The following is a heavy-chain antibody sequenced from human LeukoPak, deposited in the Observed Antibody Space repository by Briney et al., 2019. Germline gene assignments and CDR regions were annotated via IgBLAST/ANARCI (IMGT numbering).Heavy chain of an antibody. CDR1: GFTFSVYA. CDR2: ISGSGGST. J-gene: IGHJ4*02. CDR3: AKGRDGGY. D-gene: IGHD3-10*01. V-gene: IGHV3-23*01. Sequence: PGESLRLSCAASGFTFSVYAMSWVRQAPGKGLEWVSGISGSGGSTYYADSVKGRFTTSRDNAKNTLYMQMSSLRAEDTAVYYCAKGRDGGYWGQGTLVTVSS.